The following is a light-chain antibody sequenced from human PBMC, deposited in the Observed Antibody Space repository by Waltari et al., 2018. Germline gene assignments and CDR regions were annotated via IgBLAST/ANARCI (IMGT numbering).Light chain of an antibody. CDR2: WAS. CDR1: SVLYSSNNKNY. J-gene: IGKJ1*01. CDR3: QQYYSTPRT. Sequence: SVLYSSNNKNYLAWYQQRPGQPPKLLIYWASTRESGVPDRFSGSGSGTDFTLTISSLQADDVAVYYCQQYYSTPRTFGQGTKVEIE. V-gene: IGKV4-1*01.